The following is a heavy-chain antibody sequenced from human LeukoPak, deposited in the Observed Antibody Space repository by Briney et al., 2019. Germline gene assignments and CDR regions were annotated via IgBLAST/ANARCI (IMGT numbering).Heavy chain of an antibody. CDR3: ARSRGSGSYYKSDYYYYYMDV. CDR1: GGSLSSYY. CDR2: ISNSGST. J-gene: IGHJ6*03. D-gene: IGHD3-10*01. Sequence: PSETLSLTCTVSGGSLSSYYWSWIRQPPGKGLEWIGYISNSGSTNYNPSLKSRVTISVDTSKNQFSLKLSSVTAADTAVYYCARSRGSGSYYKSDYYYYYMDVWGKGTTVTISS. V-gene: IGHV4-59*12.